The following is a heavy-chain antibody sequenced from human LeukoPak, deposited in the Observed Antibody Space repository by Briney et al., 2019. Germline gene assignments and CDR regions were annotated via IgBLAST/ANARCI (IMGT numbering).Heavy chain of an antibody. CDR1: GGTFSSYA. D-gene: IGHD2-15*01. CDR3: ARDRPRYCSGGSCYSDY. V-gene: IGHV1-69*04. CDR2: IIPILGIA. J-gene: IGHJ4*02. Sequence: SVKVSCKASGGTFSSYAISWVRQAPGQGLEWMGRIIPILGIANYARKFQGRVTITADKSTSTAYMELSSLRSEDTAVYYCARDRPRYCSGGSCYSDYWGQGTLVTVSS.